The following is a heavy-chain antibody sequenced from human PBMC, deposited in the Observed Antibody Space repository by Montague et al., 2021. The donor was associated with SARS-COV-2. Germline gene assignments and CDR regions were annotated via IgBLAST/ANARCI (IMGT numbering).Heavy chain of an antibody. Sequence: SETLSLTCTVSGGSISSYCWSWIRQPPGKGLEWIGYIYYSGSTNYNPSLKSRVTISVDTSKNQFSLKLSSVTAADTAVYYCARAAGYNWNYGYNWFDPWGQGTLVTVSS. CDR1: GGSISSYC. D-gene: IGHD1-7*01. V-gene: IGHV4-59*01. J-gene: IGHJ5*02. CDR2: IYYSGST. CDR3: ARAAGYNWNYGYNWFDP.